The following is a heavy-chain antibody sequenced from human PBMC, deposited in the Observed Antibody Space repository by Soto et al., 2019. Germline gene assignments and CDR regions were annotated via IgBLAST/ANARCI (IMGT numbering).Heavy chain of an antibody. CDR2: IVVGSGNT. CDR1: GFTFTSSA. J-gene: IGHJ6*02. Sequence: SVKVSCKASGFTFTSSAVQWVRQARGQRLEWIGWIVVGSGNTNYAQKLQGRVTMTTDTSTSTAYMELRSLRSDDTAVYYCARESVGLRYFDWLQYYYGMDVWGQGTTVTAP. D-gene: IGHD3-9*01. CDR3: ARESVGLRYFDWLQYYYGMDV. V-gene: IGHV1-58*01.